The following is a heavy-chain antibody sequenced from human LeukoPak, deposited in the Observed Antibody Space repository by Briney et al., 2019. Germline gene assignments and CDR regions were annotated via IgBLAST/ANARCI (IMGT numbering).Heavy chain of an antibody. J-gene: IGHJ5*02. V-gene: IGHV4-39*01. Sequence: SETRSLTCTVSGGSISSSSYYWGWIREPPGKGLEGIGSIYYSGGTYYTPSLKSRVTISVDTSKNQFSLKLSSVTAADTAVYYCPRQGSWFDPWGQGTLVTVSS. CDR2: IYYSGGT. CDR3: PRQGSWFDP. CDR1: GGSISSSSYY. D-gene: IGHD2-15*01.